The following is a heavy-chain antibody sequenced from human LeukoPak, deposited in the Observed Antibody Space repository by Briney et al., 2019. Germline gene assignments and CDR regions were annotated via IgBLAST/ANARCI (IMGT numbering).Heavy chain of an antibody. D-gene: IGHD1-14*01. Sequence: GASVKVYCRASGYNLTCDNINWVRQATGQGLEWIGWLNPKRGNTGYAQKIQGSAAMTSTTSIRTAYMKLGGLATGESAVYYCARGVAGVYFYNYMDVWGKGTTVTVSS. V-gene: IGHV1-8*01. J-gene: IGHJ6*03. CDR2: LNPKRGNT. CDR3: ARGVAGVYFYNYMDV. CDR1: GYNLTCDN.